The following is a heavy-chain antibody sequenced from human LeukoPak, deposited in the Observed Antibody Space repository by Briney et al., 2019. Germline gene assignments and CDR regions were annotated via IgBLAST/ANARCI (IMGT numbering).Heavy chain of an antibody. Sequence: GGSLRLSCAASGFTFSSYSMNWVRQAPGKGLEWVSSISSSSSYIYYADSVKGRFTISRDNAKNSLYLQMNSLRAEDTAVYYCARPPYHASSGWFFDYWGQGTLVTVSS. CDR1: GFTFSSYS. D-gene: IGHD6-19*01. CDR3: ARPPYHASSGWFFDY. J-gene: IGHJ4*02. V-gene: IGHV3-21*01. CDR2: ISSSSSYI.